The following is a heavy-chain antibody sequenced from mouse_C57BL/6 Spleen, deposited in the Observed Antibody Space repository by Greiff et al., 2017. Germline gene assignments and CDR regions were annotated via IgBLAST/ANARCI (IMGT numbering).Heavy chain of an antibody. CDR3: ARNPSIYYYGGYFDY. V-gene: IGHV5-17*01. CDR1: GFTFSDYG. D-gene: IGHD1-1*01. Sequence: EVQLVESGGGLVKPGGSLKLSCAASGFTFSDYGMHWVRQAPEKGLEWVAYISSGSSTIYYADKVKGRFTISRDNAKNTLFLQMTSLRSEDTAMYYCARNPSIYYYGGYFDYWGQGTTLTVSS. J-gene: IGHJ2*01. CDR2: ISSGSSTI.